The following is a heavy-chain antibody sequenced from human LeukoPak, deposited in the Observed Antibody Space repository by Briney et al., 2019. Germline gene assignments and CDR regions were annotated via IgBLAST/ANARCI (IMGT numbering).Heavy chain of an antibody. Sequence: GGSLRLSCAASGFTFSSFAMSWVRGAPGKGLEWVSAIGSSGGSAHYADSVQGRFTISRDNSKNTLYLQMNYLRAEDTAIYYCAKDLRGTNWFDPWGQGTLVTVSS. CDR3: AKDLRGTNWFDP. D-gene: IGHD3-3*01. CDR2: IGSSGGSA. V-gene: IGHV3-23*01. J-gene: IGHJ5*02. CDR1: GFTFSSFA.